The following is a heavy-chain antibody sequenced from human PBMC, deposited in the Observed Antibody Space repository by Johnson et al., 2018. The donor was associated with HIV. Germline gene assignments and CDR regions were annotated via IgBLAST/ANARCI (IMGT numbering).Heavy chain of an antibody. D-gene: IGHD3-22*01. CDR2: INQDGSET. CDR3: AKSPRRYDSSDPHAFDI. V-gene: IGHV3-7*05. CDR1: GFSFDSFW. J-gene: IGHJ3*02. Sequence: VQLVESGGGLVQPGGSLRLSCSASGFSFDSFWMTWVRQAPGKGLEWVANINQDGSETYYVDSVKGRFTISRDNAKNSLYLQMDSLRGEDTAVYFCAKSPRRYDSSDPHAFDIWGQGTMVTVSS.